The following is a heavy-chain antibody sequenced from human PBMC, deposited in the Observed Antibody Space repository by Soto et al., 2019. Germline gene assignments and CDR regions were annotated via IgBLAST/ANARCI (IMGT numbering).Heavy chain of an antibody. CDR2: IYYSGST. V-gene: IGHV4-59*01. J-gene: IGHJ4*02. CDR3: ARGGRAPSNFDY. Sequence: PSETLSLTCTVSGGSISSYYWSWIRQPPGKGLEWIGYIYYSGSTNYNPSLKSRVTISVDTSKNQFSLKLSSVTAADTAVYYCARGGRAPSNFDYWGQGTLDTVSS. CDR1: GGSISSYY. D-gene: IGHD3-16*01.